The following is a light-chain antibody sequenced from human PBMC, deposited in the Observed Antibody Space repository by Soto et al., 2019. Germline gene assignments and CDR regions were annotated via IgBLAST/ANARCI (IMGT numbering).Light chain of an antibody. J-gene: IGLJ3*02. Sequence: QSVLTQPRSVSGSPGQSVTMSCTGTNSDVGNYNYVSWYQQYPGKAPKLIIYDVNMRPSGVPDRFSGSKSGNTASLTISGLQAEDEADYYCCSYAGRYTAVFGGGTQLTVL. V-gene: IGLV2-11*01. CDR3: CSYAGRYTAV. CDR2: DVN. CDR1: NSDVGNYNY.